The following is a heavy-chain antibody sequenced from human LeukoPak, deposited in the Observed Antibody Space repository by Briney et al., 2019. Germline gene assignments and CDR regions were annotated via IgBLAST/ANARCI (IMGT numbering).Heavy chain of an antibody. D-gene: IGHD3-22*01. CDR1: GYTFTSYD. J-gene: IGHJ4*02. CDR3: ARGYRRSYYDSSGYYPPAATIDY. CDR2: MNPNSGNT. Sequence: ASVKVSCKASGYTFTSYDINWVRQATGQGLEWMGWMNPNSGNTGYAQKFQGRVTMTRNTSISTAYMELSSLRSEDTAVYYCARGYRRSYYDSSGYYPPAATIDYWGQGTLVTVSS. V-gene: IGHV1-8*01.